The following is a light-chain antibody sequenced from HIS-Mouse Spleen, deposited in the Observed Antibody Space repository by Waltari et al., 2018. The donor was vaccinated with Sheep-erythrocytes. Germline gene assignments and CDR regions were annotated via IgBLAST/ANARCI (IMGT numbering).Light chain of an antibody. J-gene: IGLJ1*01. CDR1: SSDVGGHNY. CDR3: CSYAGSYTYV. V-gene: IGLV2-11*01. Sequence: QSALTQPRSVSGSPGQSVTISCTGTSSDVGGHNYFSWYQQHPGKAPKLMIYDVSKRPSGVPDRFSGSKSGNTASLTISGLQAEDEADYYCCSYAGSYTYVFGTGTKVTVL. CDR2: DVS.